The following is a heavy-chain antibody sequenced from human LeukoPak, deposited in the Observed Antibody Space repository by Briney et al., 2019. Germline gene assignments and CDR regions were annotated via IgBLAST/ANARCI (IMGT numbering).Heavy chain of an antibody. CDR2: IYTSGST. D-gene: IGHD3-10*01. J-gene: IGHJ6*02. CDR3: ARDGRYYGSGSYYTYYYYGVDV. V-gene: IGHV4-4*07. CDR1: GGSISSYY. Sequence: SETLPLTCTVSGGSISSYYWSWIRQPAGKGLEWIGRIYTSGSTNYNPSLKSRVTMSVDTSKNQFSLKLSSVTAADTAVYYCARDGRYYGSGSYYTYYYYGVDVWGQGTTVTVSS.